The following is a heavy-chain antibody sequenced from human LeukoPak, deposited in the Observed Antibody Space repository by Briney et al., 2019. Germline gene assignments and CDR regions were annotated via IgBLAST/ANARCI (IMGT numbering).Heavy chain of an antibody. CDR1: GGSISSYY. Sequence: SETLSLTCTVSGGSISSYYWSWIRQPPGKGLEWIGSIYYSGSTYYNPSLKSRVTISVDTSKNQFSLKLSSVTAADTAVYYCARGSVLRHFNYWGQGTLVTVSS. CDR2: IYYSGST. CDR3: ARGSVLRHFNY. J-gene: IGHJ4*02. D-gene: IGHD3-3*01. V-gene: IGHV4-39*01.